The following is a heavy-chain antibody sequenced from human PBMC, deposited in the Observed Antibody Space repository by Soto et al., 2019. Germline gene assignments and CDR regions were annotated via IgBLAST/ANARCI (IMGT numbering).Heavy chain of an antibody. CDR1: GYTFTSYD. CDR3: ARGSVRRPDGSFAGDPDYFDY. V-gene: IGHV1-8*01. D-gene: IGHD2-21*02. Sequence: ASVKVSCKASGYTFTSYDINWVRQATGQGLEWMGWMNPNSGNTGYAQKFQGRVTMTRNTSISTAYMELSSLRSEDTAVYYCARGSVRRPDGSFAGDPDYFDYWGQGTLVTVSS. CDR2: MNPNSGNT. J-gene: IGHJ4*02.